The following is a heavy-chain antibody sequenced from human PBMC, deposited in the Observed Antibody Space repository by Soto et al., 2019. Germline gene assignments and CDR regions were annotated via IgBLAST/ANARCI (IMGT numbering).Heavy chain of an antibody. CDR3: ASHIVVVPAAIREDSFGYYYGMDV. J-gene: IGHJ6*02. CDR2: IYPGDSDT. Sequence: LGESLKISCKGSGYSFTSYWIGWVRQMPGKGLEWIGIIYPGDSDTRYSPSFQGQVTISADKSISTAYLQWSSLKASDTAMYYCASHIVVVPAAIREDSFGYYYGMDVWGQGTTVTVSS. CDR1: GYSFTSYW. V-gene: IGHV5-51*01. D-gene: IGHD2-2*01.